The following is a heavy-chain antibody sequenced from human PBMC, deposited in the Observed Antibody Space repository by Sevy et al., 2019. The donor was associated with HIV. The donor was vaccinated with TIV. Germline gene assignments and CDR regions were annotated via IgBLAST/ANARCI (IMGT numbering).Heavy chain of an antibody. J-gene: IGHJ4*02. Sequence: GGSLRLSCAASGFTFSSYSMNWVRQAPGKGLEWVSSISSSSSYIYYADSVKGRFTISRDNAKNSLYLQMNSLRAEDTDGYYCARGVRDFWSGYPDYWGQGTLVTVSS. CDR3: ARGVRDFWSGYPDY. V-gene: IGHV3-21*01. CDR2: ISSSSSYI. CDR1: GFTFSSYS. D-gene: IGHD3-3*01.